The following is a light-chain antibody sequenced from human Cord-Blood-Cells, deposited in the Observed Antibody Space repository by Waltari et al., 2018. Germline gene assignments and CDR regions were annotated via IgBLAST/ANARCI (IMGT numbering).Light chain of an antibody. Sequence: QSALTQPASVSGSPGQSSTISCTGTRSDVGSYNLVSLYQQHPGKAPKLMIYEVSKRPSGVSNRVSCSKSGNTSSLKISGLQAEDEADYYCCSYAGSSTVVFGGGTKLTVL. CDR2: EVS. J-gene: IGLJ2*01. CDR3: CSYAGSSTVV. CDR1: RSDVGSYNL. V-gene: IGLV2-23*02.